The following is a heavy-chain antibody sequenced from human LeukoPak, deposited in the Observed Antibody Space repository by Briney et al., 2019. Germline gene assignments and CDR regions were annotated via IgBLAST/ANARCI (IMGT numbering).Heavy chain of an antibody. J-gene: IGHJ3*02. CDR3: ARDLYDFWSKPDAFDI. V-gene: IGHV3-21*01. CDR2: ISSSSYI. D-gene: IGHD3-3*01. CDR1: GFTFSSYS. Sequence: GGSLRLSCAASGFTFSSYSMNWVRQAPGKGLEWVSSISSSSYIYYADSVKGRFTISRDNAKNSLYLQMNSLRAEDTAVYYCARDLYDFWSKPDAFDIWGQGTMVTVSS.